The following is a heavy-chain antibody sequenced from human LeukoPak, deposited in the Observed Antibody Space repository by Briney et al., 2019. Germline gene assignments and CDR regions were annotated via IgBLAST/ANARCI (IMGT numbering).Heavy chain of an antibody. V-gene: IGHV3-30*03. CDR3: ARERGANTNYNWFDP. CDR2: ISYDGSNK. D-gene: IGHD4/OR15-4a*01. Sequence: PGRSLRLSCAASGFTFSNYGIHWVRQAPGKGLEWVAIISYDGSNKYYADSVKGRFTISRDNSMNTLYLQMNSLRAEDTAVYYCARERGANTNYNWFDPWGQGTLVAVSS. CDR1: GFTFSNYG. J-gene: IGHJ5*02.